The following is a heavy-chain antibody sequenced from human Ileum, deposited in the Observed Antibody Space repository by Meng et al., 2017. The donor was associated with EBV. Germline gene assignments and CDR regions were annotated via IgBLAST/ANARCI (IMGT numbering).Heavy chain of an antibody. J-gene: IGHJ4*02. CDR2: LYFSGST. D-gene: IGHD6-19*01. CDR1: GGAIRSSVYD. Sequence: QQPPEPGPGLGKPSVALSLTCTFSGGAIRSSVYDWGWIRQPPGKGLEWIGSLYFSGSTYSNPSLESRVTISVDTSNNQFSLKLSSVTAADTAVYYCARRGYSSGWYAYDYWGQGTLVTVSS. CDR3: ARRGYSSGWYAYDY. V-gene: IGHV4-39*01.